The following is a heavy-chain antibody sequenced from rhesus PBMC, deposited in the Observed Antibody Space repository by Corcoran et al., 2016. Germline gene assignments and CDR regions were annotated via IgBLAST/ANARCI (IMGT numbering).Heavy chain of an antibody. D-gene: IGHD3-3*01. CDR2: IAPIESDT. V-gene: IGHV5-20*01. CDR3: ARGSITIFGLVMGFDY. CDR1: GYSLTSYW. Sequence: EVQLVQSGAEVKRPGESLKISCKTSGYSLTSYWISWVRQMAGKGLGAIAPIESDTSYTPSVHGQVTISADKSISTAYLQWSRMKASDTATDYCARGSITIFGLVMGFDYWGQGVLVTVSS. J-gene: IGHJ4*01.